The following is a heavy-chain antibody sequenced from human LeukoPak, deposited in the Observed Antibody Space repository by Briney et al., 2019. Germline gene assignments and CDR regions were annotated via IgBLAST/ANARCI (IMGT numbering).Heavy chain of an antibody. CDR2: ISDGGSTT. V-gene: IGHV3-74*01. D-gene: IGHD3-22*01. CDR3: SRSAYYDGSGNYYDY. CDR1: GFTFSSYS. Sequence: GGSLRLSCAASGFTFSSYSMNWVRQAPGKGLVWVSRISDGGSTTTYADSVKGRFTISRDNAKNTLYLQMNGLRAEDTAVYYCSRSAYYDGSGNYYDYWGQGTLVTVSS. J-gene: IGHJ4*02.